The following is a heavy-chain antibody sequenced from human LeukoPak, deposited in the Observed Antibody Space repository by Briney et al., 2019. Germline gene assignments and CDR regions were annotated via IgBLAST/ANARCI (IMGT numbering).Heavy chain of an antibody. J-gene: IGHJ4*02. D-gene: IGHD3-10*01. CDR3: ARGNFYDNKGYSPELRY. Sequence: GASVKVSCKTSGYTFTSYYIHWLRQAPGQRFEWMGWSDPKSGATKYEHFQGRVTMTRDTSIGTAYMELSRLTSDDTAVYYCARGNFYDNKGYSPELRYWGQGTLVTVSS. V-gene: IGHV1-2*02. CDR1: GYTFTSYY. CDR2: SDPKSGAT.